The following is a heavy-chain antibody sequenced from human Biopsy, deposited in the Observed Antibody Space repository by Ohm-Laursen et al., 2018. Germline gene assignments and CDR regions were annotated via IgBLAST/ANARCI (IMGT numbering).Heavy chain of an antibody. CDR1: GGSISSDY. Sequence: SETLFLTCTVSGGSISSDYWSWIRQTPGKGLEWIGYIYYSGSTNYNPSLKSRVTMSVDTSKNQFSLRLNSVTAADTAVYYCARATNSTGWPYYYFYGMDVWGQGTTVTVSS. D-gene: IGHD2/OR15-2a*01. CDR2: IYYSGST. CDR3: ARATNSTGWPYYYFYGMDV. J-gene: IGHJ6*02. V-gene: IGHV4-59*01.